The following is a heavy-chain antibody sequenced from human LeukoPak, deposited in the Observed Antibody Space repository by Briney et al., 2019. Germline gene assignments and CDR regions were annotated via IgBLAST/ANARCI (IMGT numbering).Heavy chain of an antibody. CDR3: AKRPGKAADGPFDP. CDR2: ISSGDDIT. CDR1: GFSFSNYA. D-gene: IGHD6-13*01. J-gene: IGHJ5*02. V-gene: IGHV3-23*01. Sequence: GGSLRLSCAASGFSFSNYAMTWVRQAPGKGLEWVSTISSGDDITYYADSVKGRFTISRDNSKNTLYLQMNSLRAEDTAIYYCAKRPGKAADGPFDPWGQGTLVTVSS.